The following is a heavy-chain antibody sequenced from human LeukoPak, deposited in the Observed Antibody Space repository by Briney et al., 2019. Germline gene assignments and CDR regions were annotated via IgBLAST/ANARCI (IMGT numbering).Heavy chain of an antibody. V-gene: IGHV3-30*14. CDR1: GFTLSNYV. Sequence: GGSLRLSWASSGFTLSNYVLYWGRQAPGKGLEWVAGMSHDGSNIYYADPVKGRFTVSRDNSKNPLYLQMTSLRVEDTAVYSCARESFGDYYFDYWGQGTLVTVSS. D-gene: IGHD4-17*01. J-gene: IGHJ4*02. CDR2: MSHDGSNI. CDR3: ARESFGDYYFDY.